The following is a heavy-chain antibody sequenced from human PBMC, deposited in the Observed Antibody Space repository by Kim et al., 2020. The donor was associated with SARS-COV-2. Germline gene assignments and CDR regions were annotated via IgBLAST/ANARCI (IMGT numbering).Heavy chain of an antibody. CDR3: ARAGYSSSWYEY. J-gene: IGHJ4*02. CDR2: INHSGST. CDR1: GGSFSGYY. V-gene: IGHV4-34*01. D-gene: IGHD6-13*01. Sequence: SETLSLTCAVYGGSFSGYYWSWIRQPPGKGLEWIGEINHSGSTNYNPSLKSRVTISVDTSKNQFSLKLSSVTAADTAVYYCARAGYSSSWYEYWGQGTLVTVSS.